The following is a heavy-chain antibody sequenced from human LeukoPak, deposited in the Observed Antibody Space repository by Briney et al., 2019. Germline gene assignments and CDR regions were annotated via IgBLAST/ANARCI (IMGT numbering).Heavy chain of an antibody. V-gene: IGHV3-7*04. CDR3: ARGSGSYGYLPFDY. CDR1: GFTFSSYW. Sequence: GGSLRLSCAASGFTFSSYWMSWVRQAPGKGLEWVANIKQDGSEKYYVDSVKGRFTISRDNAKNSLYLQMNSLRAEDTAVYYCARGSGSYGYLPFDYWGQGTLVTVSS. J-gene: IGHJ4*02. D-gene: IGHD5-18*01. CDR2: IKQDGSEK.